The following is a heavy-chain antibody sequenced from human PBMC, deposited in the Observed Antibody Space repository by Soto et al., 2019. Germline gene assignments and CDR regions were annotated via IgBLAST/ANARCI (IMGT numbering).Heavy chain of an antibody. Sequence: GASVKLSCKASGYTFTGYYMHWVRQAPGQGLERMGWINPNSGGTNYAQKFQGWVTMTRDTSNSTAYMELSRLRSDDAAVYYCARVGSGGHIAVADTDFDYWGQGTLVTVSS. CDR1: GYTFTGYY. CDR3: ARVGSGGHIAVADTDFDY. D-gene: IGHD6-19*01. J-gene: IGHJ4*02. CDR2: INPNSGGT. V-gene: IGHV1-2*04.